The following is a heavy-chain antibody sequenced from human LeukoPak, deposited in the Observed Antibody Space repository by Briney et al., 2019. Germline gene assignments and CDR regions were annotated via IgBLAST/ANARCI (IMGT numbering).Heavy chain of an antibody. CDR1: GGSFSGYY. CDR3: ARVPYCSSTSCYGFDY. V-gene: IGHV4-34*01. J-gene: IGHJ4*02. D-gene: IGHD2-2*01. CDR2: INHSGST. Sequence: SETLSLTCAVYGGSFSGYYLSWIRQPPGKGLEWIGEINHSGSTNYNPSLKSRVTISVDTSKNQFSLKLSSVTAADTAVYYCARVPYCSSTSCYGFDYWGQGTLVTVSS.